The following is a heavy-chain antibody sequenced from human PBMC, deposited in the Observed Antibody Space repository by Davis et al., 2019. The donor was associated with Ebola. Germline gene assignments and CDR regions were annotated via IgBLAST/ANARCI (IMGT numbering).Heavy chain of an antibody. V-gene: IGHV3-23*01. D-gene: IGHD5-12*01. CDR2: ISGSGGST. CDR1: GFTLSSYA. Sequence: GESLKISCAASGFTLSSYAMSWVRQAPGKGLEGVSAISGSGGSTYYADSVKGRFTISRDNSKNTLYLQMNSLRAEDTAVYHCAKNTLRSVVLYFDYWGQGTLVTVSS. CDR3: AKNTLRSVVLYFDY. J-gene: IGHJ4*02.